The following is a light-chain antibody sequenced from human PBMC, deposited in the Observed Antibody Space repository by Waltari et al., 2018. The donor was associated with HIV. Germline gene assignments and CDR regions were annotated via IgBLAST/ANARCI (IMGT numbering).Light chain of an antibody. V-gene: IGLV1-40*01. CDR2: DNR. J-gene: IGLJ2*01. CDR1: NSNTGAGYD. CDR3: QSYDNSLSNVV. Sequence: QSVLTHPPSVSGAPGQRVTISGTGTNSNTGAGYDSHCHQQLPGAAPKLLMFDNRKRPSGVPDRFSGSKSGTSASLVITGLQAADEAVYYCQSYDNSLSNVVFGGGTKLIVL.